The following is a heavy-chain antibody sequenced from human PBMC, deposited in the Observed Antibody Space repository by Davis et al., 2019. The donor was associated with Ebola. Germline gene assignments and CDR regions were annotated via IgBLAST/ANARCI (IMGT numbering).Heavy chain of an antibody. V-gene: IGHV4-34*01. CDR3: ARHLGSGIYYYYYYGMDV. J-gene: IGHJ6*02. CDR1: GGSFSGYY. D-gene: IGHD6-19*01. Sequence: SETLFLTCAVYGGSFSGYYWSWIRQPPGKGLEWIGEINHSGSTNYNPSLKSRVTISVDTSKNQFSLKLSSVTAADTAVYYCARHLGSGIYYYYYYGMDVWGQGTTVTVSS. CDR2: INHSGST.